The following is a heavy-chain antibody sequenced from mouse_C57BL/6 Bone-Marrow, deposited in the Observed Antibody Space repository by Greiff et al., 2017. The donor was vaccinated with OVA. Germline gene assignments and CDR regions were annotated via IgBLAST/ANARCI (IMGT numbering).Heavy chain of an antibody. J-gene: IGHJ3*01. V-gene: IGHV14-3*01. CDR1: GFNIKNTY. CDR2: IDPANGNT. D-gene: IGHD2-12*01. CDR3: APGSYYLTWFAY. Sequence: EVQLQQPVAELVRPGASVKLSCKASGFNIKNTYMHWVKQRPEQGLEWIGRIDPANGNTKYAPKFQGKATITADKSSNTAYLQLSSLTSEDTAIYYYAPGSYYLTWFAYWGQGTLVTVSA.